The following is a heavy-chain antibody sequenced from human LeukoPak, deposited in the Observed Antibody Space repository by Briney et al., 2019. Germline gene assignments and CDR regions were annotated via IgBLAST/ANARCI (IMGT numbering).Heavy chain of an antibody. CDR2: VYYSGST. CDR3: ARDPGTYSYFYFDS. J-gene: IGHJ4*02. CDR1: GGSFSTYY. Sequence: SETLSLTCTVSGGSFSTYYWSWIRQPPGKGLEWIGYVYYSGSTSYNPSLKSRVSISIDTSKNQFSLKLSSVTAADTAVYYCARDPGTYSYFYFDSWGQGTLVTVSS. D-gene: IGHD3-16*02. V-gene: IGHV4-59*01.